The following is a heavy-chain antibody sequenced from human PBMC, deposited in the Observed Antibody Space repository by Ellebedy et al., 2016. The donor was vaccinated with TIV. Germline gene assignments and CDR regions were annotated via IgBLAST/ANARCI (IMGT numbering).Heavy chain of an antibody. J-gene: IGHJ4*02. Sequence: GESLKISCAASGFTFSSYWMSWVRQVPGEGLEWVANINQDGSRIYYVDSVKGRFTISRDNAKNSLYLQMNSLRAEDTAVYYCARAKYTGSYLTDYWGQGTLVTVSS. CDR3: ARAKYTGSYLTDY. CDR2: INQDGSRI. CDR1: GFTFSSYW. D-gene: IGHD1-26*01. V-gene: IGHV3-7*01.